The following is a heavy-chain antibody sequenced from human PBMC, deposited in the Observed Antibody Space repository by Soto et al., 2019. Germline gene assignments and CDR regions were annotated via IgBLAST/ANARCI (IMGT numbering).Heavy chain of an antibody. J-gene: IGHJ6*02. Sequence: GGSLRLSCAASGFTFSSHWMHWVRQAPGKGLVWVSRINGGGSRINYADSVKGRLTISRDNSKNTVYLQMNSLRAEDTAVYNCAKVPQLGAPLGYYYYGMDVWGQGTTVTVSS. CDR3: AKVPQLGAPLGYYYYGMDV. CDR1: GFTFSSHW. V-gene: IGHV3-74*01. CDR2: INGGGSRI. D-gene: IGHD6-6*01.